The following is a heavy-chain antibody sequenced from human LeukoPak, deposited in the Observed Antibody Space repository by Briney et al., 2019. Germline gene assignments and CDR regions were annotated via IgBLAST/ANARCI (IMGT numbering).Heavy chain of an antibody. Sequence: GRSLRLSCAASGFTFSSYAMHWVRQAPGKGLEWVAVISYDGSNKYYADSVKGRFTISRDNSKNTLYLQMNSLRAEDTAVYYCAREAPWHAFDIWGQGTMVTVSS. CDR2: ISYDGSNK. CDR1: GFTFSSYA. V-gene: IGHV3-30-3*01. CDR3: AREAPWHAFDI. J-gene: IGHJ3*02.